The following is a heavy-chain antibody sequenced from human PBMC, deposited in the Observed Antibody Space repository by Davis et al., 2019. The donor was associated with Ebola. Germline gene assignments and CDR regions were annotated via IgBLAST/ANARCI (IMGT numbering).Heavy chain of an antibody. CDR1: GFTFSSYS. Sequence: PGGSLRLSCAASGFTFSSYSMNWVRQAPGKGLEWVSSISSSSSYIYYADSVKGRFTISRDNAKNPLYLQMNSLRAEDTAVYYCARDGVMITSNWGQGTLVTVSS. CDR2: ISSSSSYI. CDR3: ARDGVMITSN. V-gene: IGHV3-21*01. D-gene: IGHD3-16*01. J-gene: IGHJ4*02.